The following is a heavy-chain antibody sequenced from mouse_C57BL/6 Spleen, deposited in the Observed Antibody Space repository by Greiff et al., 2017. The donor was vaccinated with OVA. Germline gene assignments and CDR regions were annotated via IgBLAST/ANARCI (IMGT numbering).Heavy chain of an antibody. Sequence: DVMLVESGGGLVKPGGSLKLSCAASGFTFSDYGMHWVRQAPEKGLEWVAYISSGSSTIYYADTVKGRFTISRDNAKNTLFLQMTSLRSEDTAMYYCAKGDSSGWFAYWGQGTLVTVSA. CDR2: ISSGSSTI. J-gene: IGHJ3*01. CDR1: GFTFSDYG. V-gene: IGHV5-17*01. D-gene: IGHD3-2*02. CDR3: AKGDSSGWFAY.